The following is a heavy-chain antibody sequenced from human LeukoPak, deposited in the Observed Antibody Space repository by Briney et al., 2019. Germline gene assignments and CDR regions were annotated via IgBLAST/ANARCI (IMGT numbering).Heavy chain of an antibody. Sequence: GGSLRLSCAASGFTVSSNYMSWVRQAPGKGLEWVSVIYSGGSTYYADSVKGRFTISRDNSKNTQYLQMNSLRAEDTAVYYCARDSDSSGFISSFAFDIWGQGTMVTVSS. V-gene: IGHV3-66*01. J-gene: IGHJ3*02. D-gene: IGHD3-22*01. CDR1: GFTVSSNY. CDR3: ARDSDSSGFISSFAFDI. CDR2: IYSGGST.